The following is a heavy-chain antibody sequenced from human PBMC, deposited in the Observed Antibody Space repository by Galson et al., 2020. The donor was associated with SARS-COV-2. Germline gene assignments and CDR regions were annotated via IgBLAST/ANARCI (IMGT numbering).Heavy chain of an antibody. J-gene: IGHJ5*02. Sequence: SETLSLTCTVSGGSISSGNYYWSWIRQPAGKGLEWIGRIYKSGNTNYNPSLWSQVTISVDTSKNQFSLKLRSVTAADTAVYYCARGRYGSSWYGSCNWFDPWGQGTLVTVS. V-gene: IGHV4-61*02. CDR1: GGSISSGNYY. CDR2: IYKSGNT. D-gene: IGHD6-13*01. CDR3: ARGRYGSSWYGSCNWFDP.